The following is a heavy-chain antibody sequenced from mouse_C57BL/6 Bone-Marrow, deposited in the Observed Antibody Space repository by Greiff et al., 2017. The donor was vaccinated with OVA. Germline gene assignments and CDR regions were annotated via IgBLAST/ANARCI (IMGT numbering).Heavy chain of an antibody. CDR2: IDPEDGET. Sequence: EVKLMESGAELVKPGASVKLSCTASGFNIKDYYMHWVKQRTEQGLEWIGRIDPEDGETKYAPKFQGKATITADTSSNTAYLQLSSLTSEDTAVYYCARDYYGSRYRSYYFDYWGQGTTLTVSS. D-gene: IGHD1-1*01. V-gene: IGHV14-2*01. CDR3: ARDYYGSRYRSYYFDY. CDR1: GFNIKDYY. J-gene: IGHJ2*01.